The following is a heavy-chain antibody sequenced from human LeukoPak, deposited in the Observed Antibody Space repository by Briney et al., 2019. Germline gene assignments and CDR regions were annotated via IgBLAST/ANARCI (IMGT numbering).Heavy chain of an antibody. Sequence: SETLSLTCTVSGGSISSYYWSWIRQPPGKGLEWIGYIYYSGSTNYNPSLKSRVTISVDTSKNQFSLKLSSVTAADTAVYYCARSSGYETQFDYWGQGTLVTVSS. D-gene: IGHD5-12*01. CDR3: ARSSGYETQFDY. J-gene: IGHJ4*02. CDR1: GGSISSYY. V-gene: IGHV4-59*01. CDR2: IYYSGST.